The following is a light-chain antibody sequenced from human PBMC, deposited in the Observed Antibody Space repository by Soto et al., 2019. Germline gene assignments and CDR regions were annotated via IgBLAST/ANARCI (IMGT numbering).Light chain of an antibody. Sequence: QSALTQPASVSGSPGQSITISCTGASSDIGGYNYVSWYQQYPGKAPKLIIYEVTNRPSGVSNRFSGSKSGNTASLTISGLQAEDEADYYCCSYRDGSARVFGGGTKLTVL. J-gene: IGLJ3*02. CDR3: CSYRDGSARV. V-gene: IGLV2-14*01. CDR2: EVT. CDR1: SSDIGGYNY.